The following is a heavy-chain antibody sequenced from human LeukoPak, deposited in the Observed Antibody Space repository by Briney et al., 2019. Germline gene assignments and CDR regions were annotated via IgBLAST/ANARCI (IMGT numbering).Heavy chain of an antibody. Sequence: SETLSLTCAVYGGSFSGYYWSWIRQPPGKGLEWIGSIYYSGSTYYNPSLKSRVTISVDTSKNQFSLKLSSVTAADTAVYYCARDPGYSYGSTFDYWGQGTLVTVSS. D-gene: IGHD5-18*01. CDR1: GGSFSGYY. CDR2: IYYSGST. J-gene: IGHJ4*02. V-gene: IGHV4-34*01. CDR3: ARDPGYSYGSTFDY.